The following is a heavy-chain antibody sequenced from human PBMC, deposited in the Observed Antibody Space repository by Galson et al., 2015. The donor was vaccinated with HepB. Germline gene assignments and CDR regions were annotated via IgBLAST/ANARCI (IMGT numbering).Heavy chain of an antibody. V-gene: IGHV5-10-1*01. CDR1: GYSFTTYW. CDR2: IDPSESYT. J-gene: IGHJ4*02. D-gene: IGHD3-9*01. Sequence: QSGAEVKKPGESLRISCKGSGYSFTTYWITWVRQMPGKGLEWMGRIDPSESYTKYSPSFQGHVTISADKTITTAYLQWKSLMASDTATYYCARHRRYLESNDIFVHDFDYWVQGTLCTVSS. CDR3: ARHRRYLESNDIFVHDFDY.